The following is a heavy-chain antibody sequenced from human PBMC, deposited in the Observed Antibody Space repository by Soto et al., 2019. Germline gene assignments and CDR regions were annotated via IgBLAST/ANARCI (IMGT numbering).Heavy chain of an antibody. CDR3: ARGHTRRMTLGRGAAIMGKQLDS. J-gene: IGHJ4*02. D-gene: IGHD3-10*01. Sequence: PSETLSLTCTVSGGSISSYYWSWIRQPAGKGLEWIGRIYTSGSTNYNPSLKSRVTMSVDTSKNQFSLKLSSVTAADTAVYYCARGHTRRMTLGRGAAIMGKQLDSWGQGILVTVSS. CDR1: GGSISSYY. CDR2: IYTSGST. V-gene: IGHV4-4*07.